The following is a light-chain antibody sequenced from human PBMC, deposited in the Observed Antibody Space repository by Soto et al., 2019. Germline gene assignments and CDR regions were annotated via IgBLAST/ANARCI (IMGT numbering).Light chain of an antibody. CDR1: QSVSSN. Sequence: EIVMTQSPATLSVSPGERATLSCRASQSVSSNFAWYQQKPGQAPRLLIYGASTRATGIPARFSGSGSGTEFTLIISSLQAEDFAVYYCQQYSNWPPLTFGQGTKVDIK. V-gene: IGKV3-15*01. J-gene: IGKJ1*01. CDR3: QQYSNWPPLT. CDR2: GAS.